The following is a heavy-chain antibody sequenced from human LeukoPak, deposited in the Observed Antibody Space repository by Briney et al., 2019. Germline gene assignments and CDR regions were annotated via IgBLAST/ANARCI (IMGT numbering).Heavy chain of an antibody. V-gene: IGHV3-23*01. D-gene: IGHD3-10*01. CDR3: ARDQKRVRGVISRDNWFDP. J-gene: IGHJ5*02. CDR2: ISGSGGST. Sequence: GGSLRLSCAASGFTFSSCAMSWVRQAPGKGLEWVSAISGSGGSTYYADSVKGRFTISRDNAKNSLYLQMNSLRAEDTAVYYCARDQKRVRGVISRDNWFDPWGQGTLVTVSS. CDR1: GFTFSSCA.